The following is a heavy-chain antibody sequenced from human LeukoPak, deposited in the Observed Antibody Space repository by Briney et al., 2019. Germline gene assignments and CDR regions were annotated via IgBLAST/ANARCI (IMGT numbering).Heavy chain of an antibody. D-gene: IGHD1-26*01. CDR2: IYHSGST. Sequence: PSETLSLTCAVYGGSFSGYYWSWIRQPPGKGLEWIGSIYHSGSTYYNPSLKSRVTISVDTSKNQFSLKVNSVTAADTAVYYCGRAQGATDYWGQGTLVTVSS. J-gene: IGHJ4*02. CDR1: GGSFSGYY. CDR3: GRAQGATDY. V-gene: IGHV4-34*01.